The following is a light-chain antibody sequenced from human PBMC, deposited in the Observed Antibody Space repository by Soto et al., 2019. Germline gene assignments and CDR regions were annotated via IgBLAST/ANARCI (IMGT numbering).Light chain of an antibody. CDR2: DAS. CDR1: QTVNNW. Sequence: DIQMTQSPSTLSASVGDRVTITCRASQTVNNWVAWDQQKPGMAPRLLIFDASHLHSGVPSRFSGSGSGTEFTLTISGLQPDDFATYYCQQYNIYSPWTFGQGTKVDLK. CDR3: QQYNIYSPWT. J-gene: IGKJ1*01. V-gene: IGKV1-5*01.